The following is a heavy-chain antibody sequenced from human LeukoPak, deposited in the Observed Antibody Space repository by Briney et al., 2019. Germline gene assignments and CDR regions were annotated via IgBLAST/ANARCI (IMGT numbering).Heavy chain of an antibody. CDR3: AKDRAYSSGWYFDY. CDR1: GFTFSSYW. Sequence: GGSLRLSCAASGFTFSSYWMSWVRQAPGKGLEWVAVISYDGSNKYYADSVKGRFTISRDNSKNTLYLQMNSLRAEDTAVYYCAKDRAYSSGWYFDYWGQGTLVTVSS. V-gene: IGHV3-30*18. CDR2: ISYDGSNK. D-gene: IGHD6-19*01. J-gene: IGHJ4*02.